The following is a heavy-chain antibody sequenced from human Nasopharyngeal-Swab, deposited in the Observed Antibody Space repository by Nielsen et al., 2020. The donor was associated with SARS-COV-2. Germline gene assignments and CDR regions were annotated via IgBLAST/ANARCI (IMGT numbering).Heavy chain of an antibody. CDR3: ARASYRGYYYMDV. D-gene: IGHD1-26*01. J-gene: IGHJ6*03. V-gene: IGHV3-48*01. CDR2: ISSSSSTI. Sequence: VRQAPGKGLEWVSYISSSSSTIYYADSVKGRFTISRDNAKNSLYLQMNSLRAEDTAVYYCARASYRGYYYMDVWGKGTTVTVSS.